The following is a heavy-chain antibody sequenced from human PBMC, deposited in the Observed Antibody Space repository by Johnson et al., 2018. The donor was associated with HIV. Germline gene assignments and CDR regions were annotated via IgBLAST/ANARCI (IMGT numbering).Heavy chain of an antibody. D-gene: IGHD4-23*01. V-gene: IGHV3-13*01. Sequence: VQLVESGGGVVQPGRSLRLSCAASGFTFSSYDMHWVRQATGKGLEWVSAIGTAGDTYYPGSVKGRFTISRENAKNSLYLQMNSLRAEDTAIYYCAKSPAKEHVGNSGAFAIGGQGTMVTVSS. CDR2: IGTAGDT. CDR1: GFTFSSYD. CDR3: AKSPAKEHVGNSGAFAI. J-gene: IGHJ3*02.